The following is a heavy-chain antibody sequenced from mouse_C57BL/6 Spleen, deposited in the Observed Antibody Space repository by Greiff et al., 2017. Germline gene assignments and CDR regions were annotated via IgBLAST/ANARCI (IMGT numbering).Heavy chain of an antibody. Sequence: QVQLQQSGAELMKPGASVKLSCKASGYTFTGYWIEWVKQRPGHGLEWIGEILPASGSTNYNEKFKGKATFTVDTSSNTAYMQLSSLTSEDSAIDYGARRGAGYSNYCDYWGQGTTLTVSP. D-gene: IGHD3-2*02. CDR2: ILPASGST. CDR3: ARRGAGYSNYCDY. CDR1: GYTFTGYW. J-gene: IGHJ2*01. V-gene: IGHV1-9*01.